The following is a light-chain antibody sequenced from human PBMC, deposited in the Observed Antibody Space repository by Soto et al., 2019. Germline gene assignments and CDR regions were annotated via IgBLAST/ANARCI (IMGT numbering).Light chain of an antibody. J-gene: IGKJ4*01. V-gene: IGKV3-11*01. CDR3: QYRGIWPPGAT. CDR1: QSINNY. CDR2: DAS. Sequence: EIVLTQSPVTLSLSPGERATLSCRASQSINNYLAWYQQKPGQPPRLLIYDASNRATAIPVRFSGSGSGTDFTLTISSLEPEDSAVYYCQYRGIWPPGATFGGGTKXXIK.